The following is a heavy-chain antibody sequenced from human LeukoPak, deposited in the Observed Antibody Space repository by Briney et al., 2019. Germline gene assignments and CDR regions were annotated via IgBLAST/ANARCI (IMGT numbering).Heavy chain of an antibody. CDR2: ISSSSSYI. Sequence: SCKVSGYTLTELSMHWVRQAPGKGLEWVSSISSSSSYIYYADSVKGRFTISRDNAKNSLYLQMNSLRAEDTAVYYCARDPLYYYDSSGPNAFDIWGQGTMVTVSS. CDR3: ARDPLYYYDSSGPNAFDI. V-gene: IGHV3-21*01. J-gene: IGHJ3*02. CDR1: GYTLTELS. D-gene: IGHD3-22*01.